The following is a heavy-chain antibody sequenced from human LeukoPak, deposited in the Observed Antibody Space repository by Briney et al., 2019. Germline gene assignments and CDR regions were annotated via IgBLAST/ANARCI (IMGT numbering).Heavy chain of an antibody. CDR3: AKGSYYDSSGSFYFDY. CDR2: ISGSGDNT. J-gene: IGHJ4*02. D-gene: IGHD3-22*01. V-gene: IGHV3-23*01. Sequence: GGSLRLSCAASGFTFNSYWMSWVRQAPGKGLEWVSGISGSGDNTYYADSVKGRFTISRDNSKNTLYVQVNSLGTEDTAAYYCAKGSYYDSSGSFYFDYWGQGTLVTVSS. CDR1: GFTFNSYW.